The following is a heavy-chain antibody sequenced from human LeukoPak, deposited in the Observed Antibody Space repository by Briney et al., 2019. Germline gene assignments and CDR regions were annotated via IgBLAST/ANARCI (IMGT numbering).Heavy chain of an antibody. CDR3: GRVGGVYYDAI. V-gene: IGHV1-18*01. CDR1: GYTFTSYG. D-gene: IGHD3-22*01. CDR2: ISAYNGNT. J-gene: IGHJ3*01. Sequence: GASVKVSCKASGYTFTSYGITWVRQAPGQGLEWMGWISAYNGNTNYAQKLQGRVTMTTDTSTSTAHMELRSLRTHDTAVYYCGRVGGVYYDAIWGQGTMVSVS.